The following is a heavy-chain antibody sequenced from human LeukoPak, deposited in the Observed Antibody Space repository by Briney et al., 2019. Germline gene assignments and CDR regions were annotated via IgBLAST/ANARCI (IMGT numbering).Heavy chain of an antibody. Sequence: ASVKVSCKASGYTFTSYDINWVRHATGQGLEWMGWMNPNSGNTGYAQKCQGRVTMTRNTSISTAYMELSSLSSEDAAVYYCARESLRAYYYYMDVWGKGTTVTVSS. CDR3: ARESLRAYYYYMDV. CDR2: MNPNSGNT. CDR1: GYTFTSYD. V-gene: IGHV1-8*01. J-gene: IGHJ6*03.